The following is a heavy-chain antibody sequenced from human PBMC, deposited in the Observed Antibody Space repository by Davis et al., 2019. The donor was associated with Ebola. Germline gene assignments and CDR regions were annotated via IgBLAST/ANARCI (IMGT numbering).Heavy chain of an antibody. Sequence: ASVKVSCKASGYTFTSYYMHWVRQAPGQGLEWMGIINPSGGSTSYAQKFQGRVTMTRDTSTSTVYMELSSLRSEDTAVYYCARDRAYYYDSNGYYGTYNWFDPWGQGTLVTVSS. CDR2: INPSGGST. D-gene: IGHD3-22*01. J-gene: IGHJ5*02. V-gene: IGHV1-46*01. CDR1: GYTFTSYY. CDR3: ARDRAYYYDSNGYYGTYNWFDP.